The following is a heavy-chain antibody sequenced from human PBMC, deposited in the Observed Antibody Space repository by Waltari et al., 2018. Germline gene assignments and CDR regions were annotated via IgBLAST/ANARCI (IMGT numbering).Heavy chain of an antibody. D-gene: IGHD6-13*01. V-gene: IGHV1-69*04. CDR1: SASFSCYA. CDR2: IIPILGIA. Sequence: QVQLVQSGAAVKKPGSSAKVAGKASSASFSCYAHSCVRPAPGQGLEWMGRIIPILGIANYAQKFQGRVTITADKSTSTAYMELSSLRSEDTAVYYCAAEIIAAAGTEFDYWGQGTLVTVSS. J-gene: IGHJ4*02. CDR3: AAEIIAAAGTEFDY.